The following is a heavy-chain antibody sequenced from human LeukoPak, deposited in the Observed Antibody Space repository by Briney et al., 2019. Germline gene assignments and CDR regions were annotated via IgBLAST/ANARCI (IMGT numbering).Heavy chain of an antibody. J-gene: IGHJ4*02. D-gene: IGHD3-9*01. CDR3: AKGPDILTGYYIGYYFDY. V-gene: IGHV3-23*01. Sequence: GGSLRLSCAASGFTFSSYATSCVPHAPGKGLECVSAICGSGGSTYYPASVKGRFTISRDNSKNTLYLQMNSLRAEDTAVYYCAKGPDILTGYYIGYYFDYWGQGTLVTVSS. CDR1: GFTFSSYA. CDR2: ICGSGGST.